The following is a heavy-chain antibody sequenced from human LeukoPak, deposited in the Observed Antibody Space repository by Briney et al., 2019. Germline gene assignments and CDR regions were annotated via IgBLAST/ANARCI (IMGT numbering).Heavy chain of an antibody. CDR3: ARVGGGYSSSSQFPDY. D-gene: IGHD6-6*01. V-gene: IGHV1-2*02. Sequence: ASVKVSCKASGYTFTGYYMHWVRQAPGQGLEWMGWINPNSGGINYAQKFQGRVTMTRDTSISTAYMELSRLRSDDTAVYYCARVGGGYSSSSQFPDYWGQGTLVTVSS. J-gene: IGHJ4*02. CDR1: GYTFTGYY. CDR2: INPNSGGI.